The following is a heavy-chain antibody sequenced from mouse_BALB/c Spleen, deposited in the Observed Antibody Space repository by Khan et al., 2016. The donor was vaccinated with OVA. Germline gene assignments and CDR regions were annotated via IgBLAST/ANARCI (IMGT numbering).Heavy chain of an antibody. CDR2: ILPGSGST. CDR3: ARSYYDD. J-gene: IGHJ3*01. CDR1: GYKFSNYW. D-gene: IGHD2-4*01. Sequence: QVQLQQSGTELMKPGASVKISCKASGYKFSNYWIEWVKQRPGHGLEWIGEILPGSGSTKYNVKFKGKATFTADTSSSTAFMQLSSLTSEDSAVYYCARSYYDDCAQGTLVTVSA. V-gene: IGHV1-9*01.